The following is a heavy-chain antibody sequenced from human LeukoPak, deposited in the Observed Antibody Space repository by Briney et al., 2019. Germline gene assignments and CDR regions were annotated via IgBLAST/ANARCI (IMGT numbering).Heavy chain of an antibody. Sequence: GGSLRLSCAASGLTFSSSALSWVRQAPGKGLQWVSSISGNGLQTRYADSVKGRFIISRDNSKNTLYLQMNSLRAEDTAVYYCVNPNSLCCPHWGQGTLVTVSS. CDR1: GLTFSSSA. D-gene: IGHD2-15*01. J-gene: IGHJ4*02. V-gene: IGHV3-23*01. CDR3: VNPNSLCCPH. CDR2: ISGNGLQT.